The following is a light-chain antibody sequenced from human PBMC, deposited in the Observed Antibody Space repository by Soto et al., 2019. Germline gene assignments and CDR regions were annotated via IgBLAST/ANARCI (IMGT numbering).Light chain of an antibody. Sequence: QSVLTQPPSASGTPGQRVTISCSGSSSNIGSDSVNWYQQLPETAPKLLIYNNNQRPSGVPDRFSGSKSGTSASLAISGLQSEDEADYYCAAWDDSLNGVVFGGGTKLTV. J-gene: IGLJ2*01. V-gene: IGLV1-44*01. CDR2: NNN. CDR3: AAWDDSLNGVV. CDR1: SSNIGSDS.